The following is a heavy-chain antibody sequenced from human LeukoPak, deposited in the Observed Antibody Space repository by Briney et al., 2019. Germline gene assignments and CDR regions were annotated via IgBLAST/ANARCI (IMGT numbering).Heavy chain of an antibody. CDR3: ARERGRGRDSPWFDY. J-gene: IGHJ4*02. CDR1: GFTLNNYW. Sequence: GGSLRLSCAASGFTLNNYWMSWLRQAQGKGLEWVSVIYSDGSTYYADSVKGRFTIARDNSKNTLDLQMTGLRAEDTAVYYCARERGRGRDSPWFDYRGQGTLVTVSS. V-gene: IGHV3-53*01. D-gene: IGHD1-26*01. CDR2: IYSDGST.